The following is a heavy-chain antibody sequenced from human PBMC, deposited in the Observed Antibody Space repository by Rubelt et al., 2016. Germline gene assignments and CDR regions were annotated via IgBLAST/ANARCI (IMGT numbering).Heavy chain of an antibody. CDR3: ARGATIVVVPAATPEGFWFDP. CDR1: AGSISDSYY. V-gene: IGHV4-39*07. D-gene: IGHD2-2*01. Sequence: QLQLQESGPGLVKPSETLSLTCTVSAGSISDSYYWGWIRQPPGKGLEWIGEINHSGSTNYNPSLKSRFTISVDTSKNQFSLKLSFVTAADTAVYYCARGATIVVVPAATPEGFWFDPWGQGTLVTVSS. J-gene: IGHJ5*02. CDR2: INHSGST.